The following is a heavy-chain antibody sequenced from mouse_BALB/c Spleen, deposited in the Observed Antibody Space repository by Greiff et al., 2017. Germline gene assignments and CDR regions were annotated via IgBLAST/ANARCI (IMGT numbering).Heavy chain of an antibody. CDR2: SRNKANDYTT. Sequence: EVKVVESGGGLVQPGGSLRLSCATSGFTFSDFYMEWVRQPPGKRLEWIAASRNKANDYTTEYSASVKGRFIVSRDTSQSILYLQMNALRAEDTAIYYCARDAEGGYYGPLMDYWGQGTSVTVSS. V-gene: IGHV7-1*02. CDR1: GFTFSDFY. D-gene: IGHD1-1*01. J-gene: IGHJ4*01. CDR3: ARDAEGGYYGPLMDY.